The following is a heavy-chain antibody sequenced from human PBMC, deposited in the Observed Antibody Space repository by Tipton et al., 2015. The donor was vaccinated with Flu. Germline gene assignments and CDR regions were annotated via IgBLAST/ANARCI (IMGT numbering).Heavy chain of an antibody. CDR2: TFYRSRWIH. J-gene: IGHJ2*01. CDR1: GDSVSDNRAA. Sequence: GLVKPSETLSLTCVISGDSVSDNRAAWNWIRQSPSRGLEWLGRTFYRSRWIHDCRDALKSRMIINADTSNNQFSLQLNSVTAEDTAVYFCARDRSHLDVWGRGVLVTVSS. V-gene: IGHV6-1*01. D-gene: IGHD3-16*02. CDR3: ARDRSHLDV.